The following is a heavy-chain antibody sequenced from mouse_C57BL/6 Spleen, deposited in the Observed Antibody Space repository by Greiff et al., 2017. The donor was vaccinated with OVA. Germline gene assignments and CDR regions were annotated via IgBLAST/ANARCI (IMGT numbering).Heavy chain of an antibody. V-gene: IGHV3-6*01. CDR2: ISYDGSN. CDR1: GYSITSGYY. Sequence: ESGPGLVKPSQSLSLTCSVTGYSITSGYYWNWIRQFPGNKLEWMGYISYDGSNNYNPSLKNRISITRDTSKNQFFLKFNSVTTEDTATYYCARRIYYGYDGFDYWGQGTTLTVSS. D-gene: IGHD2-2*01. CDR3: ARRIYYGYDGFDY. J-gene: IGHJ2*01.